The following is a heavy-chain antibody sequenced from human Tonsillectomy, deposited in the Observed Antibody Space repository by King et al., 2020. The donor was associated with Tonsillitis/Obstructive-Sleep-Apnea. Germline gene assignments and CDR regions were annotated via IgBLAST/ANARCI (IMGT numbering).Heavy chain of an antibody. CDR2: VKIKSDGGTT. Sequence: QLVQSGGGLVKPGGALRLSCAGSVFTFRNAWMSWVRQAPGKGLEGVGHVKIKSDGGTTDDAAPVKGRFTISKVDTKNKLYLQMNRLKAEDTALYYCTTIGGYWGQGTLVTVSS. J-gene: IGHJ4*02. V-gene: IGHV3-15*01. CDR1: VFTFRNAW. CDR3: TTIGGY. D-gene: IGHD3-16*01.